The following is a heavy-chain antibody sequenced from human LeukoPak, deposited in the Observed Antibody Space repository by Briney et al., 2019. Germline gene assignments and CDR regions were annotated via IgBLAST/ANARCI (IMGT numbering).Heavy chain of an antibody. CDR3: SKKGPPDQGSTLVYIDY. V-gene: IGHV3-23*01. CDR2: VRAGGRDT. J-gene: IGHJ4*02. D-gene: IGHD2-8*01. CDR1: GFTFSSYA. Sequence: PGGSLRLSCGASGFTFSSYAMSWVRQAPGKGLEWVSAVRAGGRDTYYADSVKGRFTISRDNSKNTLYLQMNSLRAEDTAVYYCSKKGPPDQGSTLVYIDYWGQGTLVTVSS.